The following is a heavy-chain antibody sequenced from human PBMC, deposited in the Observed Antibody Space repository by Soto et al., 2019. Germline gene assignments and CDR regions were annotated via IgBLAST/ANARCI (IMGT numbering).Heavy chain of an antibody. CDR3: VRENEMAGATSAFEY. D-gene: IGHD1-26*01. CDR1: GFRFNSYS. Sequence: EVHLVESGGGLVKPGGSLRVSWEASGFRFNSYSMNWVRQAPQKGLEWVSLIDARSNYIYYADSVKGRFTISRDNARNSLYLQMDSLRVEDTAVYYCVRENEMAGATSAFEYWGQGTPVTVSS. J-gene: IGHJ4*02. V-gene: IGHV3-21*06. CDR2: IDARSNYI.